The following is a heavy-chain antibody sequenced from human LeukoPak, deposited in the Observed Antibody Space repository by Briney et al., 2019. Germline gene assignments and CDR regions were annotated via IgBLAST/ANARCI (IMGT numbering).Heavy chain of an antibody. Sequence: GSSVKVSCKASGGTFSSYAISWVRQSPGQGLEWMGGIIPIFGTANYAQKFQGRVTITTDESTSTAYMELSSLRSEDTAVYYCARAPLVAAAGTAYYYYYMDDWGKGTTVTVSS. CDR1: GGTFSSYA. D-gene: IGHD6-13*01. V-gene: IGHV1-69*05. J-gene: IGHJ6*03. CDR3: ARAPLVAAAGTAYYYYYMDD. CDR2: IIPIFGTA.